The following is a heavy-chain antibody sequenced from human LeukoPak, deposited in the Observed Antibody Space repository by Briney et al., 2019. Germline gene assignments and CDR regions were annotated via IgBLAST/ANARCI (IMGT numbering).Heavy chain of an antibody. CDR2: MHPNSGNT. Sequence: ASVKVSYKTSGYTFSSFEINWVRQAPGQGLEWMGWMHPNSGNTAYAPNFQGRVTMTRNSATNTAYMELSSLRSNDTAVYYCARAKYTTSPRHQYDFYYMDVWGKGTTVTVSS. D-gene: IGHD6-6*01. CDR3: ARAKYTTSPRHQYDFYYMDV. V-gene: IGHV1-8*01. J-gene: IGHJ6*03. CDR1: GYTFSSFE.